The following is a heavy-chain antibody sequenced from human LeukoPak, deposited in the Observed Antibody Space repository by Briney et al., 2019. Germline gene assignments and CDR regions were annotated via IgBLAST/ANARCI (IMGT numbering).Heavy chain of an antibody. CDR1: GASISNTDW. CDR2: IYHSGTT. Sequence: PSGTLSLTCAVSGASISNTDWWSWVRQPPGKGLEWIGEIYHSGTTNYNPSLKSRVTISVDKSKNQFSLNLSSVTAADTAVYYCARRYCSSTSCLGYYFDYWGQGTLVTVSS. CDR3: ARRYCSSTSCLGYYFDY. D-gene: IGHD2-2*01. V-gene: IGHV4-4*02. J-gene: IGHJ4*02.